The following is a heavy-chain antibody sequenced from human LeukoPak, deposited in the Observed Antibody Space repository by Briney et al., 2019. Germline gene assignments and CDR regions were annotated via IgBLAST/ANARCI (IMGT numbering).Heavy chain of an antibody. Sequence: SETLSLTCTVSGGSISSYYWSWIRQPAGRGLEWIGRIYTSGSTNYNPSLKSRVTMSVDTSKNQFPLKLSSVTAADTAVYCCARDGLLLWFGELSHDAFDIWGQGTMVTVSS. D-gene: IGHD3-10*01. J-gene: IGHJ3*02. CDR1: GGSISSYY. V-gene: IGHV4-4*07. CDR3: ARDGLLLWFGELSHDAFDI. CDR2: IYTSGST.